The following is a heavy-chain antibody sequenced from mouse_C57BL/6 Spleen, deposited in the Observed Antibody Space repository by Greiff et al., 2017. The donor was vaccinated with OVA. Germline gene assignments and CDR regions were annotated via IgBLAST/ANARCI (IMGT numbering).Heavy chain of an antibody. CDR3: ARGGSDLFAY. CDR1: GYSITSGYY. J-gene: IGHJ3*01. Sequence: DVKLQESGPGLVKPSQSLSLTCSVTGYSITSGYYWNWIRQFPGNKLEWMGYISYDGSNNYNPSLKNRISITRDTSKNQFFLKLNSVTTEDTATYYCARGGSDLFAYWGQGTLVTVSA. CDR2: ISYDGSN. V-gene: IGHV3-6*01.